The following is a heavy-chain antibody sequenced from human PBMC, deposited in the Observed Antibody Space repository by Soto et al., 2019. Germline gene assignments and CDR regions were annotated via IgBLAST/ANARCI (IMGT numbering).Heavy chain of an antibody. CDR3: AKVLDASMVVNGYLY. CDR1: GFTFSSYS. CDR2: ISSSSSYI. V-gene: IGHV3-21*04. Sequence: EVQLVESGGGLVKPGGSLRLSCAASGFTFSSYSMNWVRQAPGKGLEWVSSISSSSSYIYYADSVKGRFTISRDNAKNSLYLQVNSLRAEDTAVYYCAKVLDASMVVNGYLYWGQGTLVTVSS. D-gene: IGHD5-18*01. J-gene: IGHJ4*02.